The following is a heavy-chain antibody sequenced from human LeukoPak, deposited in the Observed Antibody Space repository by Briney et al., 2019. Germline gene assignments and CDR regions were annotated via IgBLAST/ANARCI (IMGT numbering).Heavy chain of an antibody. CDR2: IIPIFGTA. D-gene: IGHD2-2*01. CDR1: GGTFSGYA. J-gene: IGHJ4*02. V-gene: IGHV1-69*13. Sequence: SVKVSCKASGGTFSGYAISWVRQAPGQGLEWMGGIIPIFGTANYAQKFQGRVTITADESTSTAYMGLSSLRSEDAAVYYCASGFSTSCYGCLRWGQGTLVTVSS. CDR3: ASGFSTSCYGCLR.